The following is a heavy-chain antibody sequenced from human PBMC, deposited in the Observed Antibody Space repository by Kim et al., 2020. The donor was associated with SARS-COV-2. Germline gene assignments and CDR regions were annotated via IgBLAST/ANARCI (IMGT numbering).Heavy chain of an antibody. V-gene: IGHV4-39*01. CDR2: SGSS. Sequence: SGSSIYTPDLKSRVTISKHTSKNQFSLNLRSLTAADRAVYYCARHASLWMNWGQGILVTVSS. J-gene: IGHJ4*02. CDR3: ARHASLWMN. D-gene: IGHD3-10*01.